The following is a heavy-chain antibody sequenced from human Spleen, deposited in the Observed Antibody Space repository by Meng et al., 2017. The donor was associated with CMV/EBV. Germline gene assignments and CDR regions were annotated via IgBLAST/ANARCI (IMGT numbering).Heavy chain of an antibody. V-gene: IGHV4-59*01. CDR2: IYYSGST. Sequence: SETLSLTCTVSGGSLIYYYWSWIRQSPGKGLEWIGHIYYSGSTNYSPSLKSRVTMSVDTSRNLLSLKLNSVTAADTAVYYCARDRAGGVYSYYYGMDVWGQGTTVTVS. J-gene: IGHJ6*02. CDR1: GGSLIYYY. CDR3: ARDRAGGVYSYYYGMDV. D-gene: IGHD1-14*01.